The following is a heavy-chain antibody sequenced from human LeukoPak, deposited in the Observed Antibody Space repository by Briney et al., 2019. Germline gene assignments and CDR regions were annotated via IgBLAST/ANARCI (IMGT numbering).Heavy chain of an antibody. CDR1: GFTFSSYG. CDR2: IWYDGSNK. CDR3: ARLGLEVGGPNWFDP. D-gene: IGHD1-1*01. V-gene: IGHV3-33*01. J-gene: IGHJ5*02. Sequence: GGSLRLSCAASGFTFSSYGMHWVRQAPGKGLEWVAVIWYDGSNKCYADSVKGRFTISRDNSKNTPYLQMNSLRAEDTAVYYCARLGLEVGGPNWFDPWGQGTLVTVSS.